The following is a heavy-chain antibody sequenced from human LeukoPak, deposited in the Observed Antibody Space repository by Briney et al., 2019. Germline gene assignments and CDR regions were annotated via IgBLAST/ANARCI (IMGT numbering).Heavy chain of an antibody. J-gene: IGHJ5*02. V-gene: IGHV4-59*06. CDR1: GFTFSSYS. D-gene: IGHD2-21*02. Sequence: KPGGSLRLSCAASGFTFSSYSMNWVRQAPGKGLEWIGYIYYSGSTYYNPSLKSRVTISVDTSKNQFSLKLSSVTAADTAVYYCARGLLFSWFDPWGQGTLVTVSS. CDR2: IYYSGST. CDR3: ARGLLFSWFDP.